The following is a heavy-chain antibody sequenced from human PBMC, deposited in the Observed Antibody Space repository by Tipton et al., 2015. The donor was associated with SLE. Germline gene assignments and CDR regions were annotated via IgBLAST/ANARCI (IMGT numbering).Heavy chain of an antibody. Sequence: QLVQSGAEVKKPGTSVKVSCKASGYTFTSYDINWVRQATGQGLEWMGWMNPNSGNTGYAQKFQGRVTMTRNTSISTAYMELSSLRSEDPAVYYCARRLTRYSGYDYFDYWGQGTLVTVSS. CDR1: GYTFTSYD. CDR3: ARRLTRYSGYDYFDY. V-gene: IGHV1-8*01. J-gene: IGHJ4*02. CDR2: MNPNSGNT. D-gene: IGHD5-12*01.